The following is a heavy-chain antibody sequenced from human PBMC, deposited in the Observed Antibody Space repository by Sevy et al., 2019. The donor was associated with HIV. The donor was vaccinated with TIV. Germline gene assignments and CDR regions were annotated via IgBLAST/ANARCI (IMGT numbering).Heavy chain of an antibody. CDR1: GYSISSGYH. CDR2: VHHSGAA. J-gene: IGHJ5*02. D-gene: IGHD2-21*01. Sequence: SETLSLTCNVTGYSISSGYHWGWIRQSPGQGLDWIGSVHHSGAAYYNPSLKSRVTMSVEMSKNQFSLRLSSVTAADRAVYYCVRDGVILKRGWFDPWGQGMQVSVSS. CDR3: VRDGVILKRGWFDP. V-gene: IGHV4-38-2*02.